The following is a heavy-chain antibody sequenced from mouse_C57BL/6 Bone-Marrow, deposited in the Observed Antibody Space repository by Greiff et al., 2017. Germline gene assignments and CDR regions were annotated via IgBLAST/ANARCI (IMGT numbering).Heavy chain of an antibody. Sequence: EVQVVESGGDLVKPGGSLKLSCAASGFAFSSYGMSWVRQTPDKRLEWVGPISSGSSCTYYPDSVKGRFTMSRDNAKNTVYLQISSLKSEDAAMYYGARRGSCKGYFDYWGQGTTLTVSS. CDR3: ARRGSCKGYFDY. V-gene: IGHV5-6*01. J-gene: IGHJ2*01. CDR1: GFAFSSYG. CDR2: ISSGSSCT.